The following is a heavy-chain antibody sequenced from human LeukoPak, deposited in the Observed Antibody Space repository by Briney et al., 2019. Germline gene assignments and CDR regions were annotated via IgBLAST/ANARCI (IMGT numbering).Heavy chain of an antibody. J-gene: IGHJ6*03. D-gene: IGHD1-14*01. Sequence: SETLSLTCAVYNGSFSGYYWSWIRQPPGKGLEWIGEISHSGSTNYNPSLKSRVTLSVDTSKNHFSLKLSSVTAADTAVYYCARDRIYRYYYMDVWGKGTTVTVSS. V-gene: IGHV4-34*01. CDR1: NGSFSGYY. CDR2: ISHSGST. CDR3: ARDRIYRYYYMDV.